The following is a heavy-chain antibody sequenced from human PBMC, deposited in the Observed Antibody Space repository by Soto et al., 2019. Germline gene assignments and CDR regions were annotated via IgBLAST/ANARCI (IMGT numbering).Heavy chain of an antibody. Sequence: GASVKVSCKASGGTFSSYAISWVRQAPGQGLEWMGGIIPIFGTANYAQKFRGRVTITAGESTSTAYMELSSLRSEDTAVYYCARAFSGWFHFDYWGQGTLVTVS. J-gene: IGHJ4*02. V-gene: IGHV1-69*13. CDR3: ARAFSGWFHFDY. CDR1: GGTFSSYA. D-gene: IGHD2-15*01. CDR2: IIPIFGTA.